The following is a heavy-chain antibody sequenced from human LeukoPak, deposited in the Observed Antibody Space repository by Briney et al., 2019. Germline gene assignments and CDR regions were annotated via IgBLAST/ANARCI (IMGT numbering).Heavy chain of an antibody. CDR1: GGSVSSGNLY. J-gene: IGHJ2*01. CDR2: IYYSGST. Sequence: PSETLSLTCTVSGGSVSSGNLYWSWIRQPPGKGLEWIGYIYYSGSTNYNPSLKSRVTISVDTSKNQFSLKLSSVTAADTAVYYCARAPYYYDSSGYYYTPPSYWYFDLWGRGTLVTVSS. CDR3: ARAPYYYDSSGYYYTPPSYWYFDL. D-gene: IGHD3-22*01. V-gene: IGHV4-61*01.